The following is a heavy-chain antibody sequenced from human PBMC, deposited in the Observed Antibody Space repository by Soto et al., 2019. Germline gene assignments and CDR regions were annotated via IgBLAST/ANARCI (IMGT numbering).Heavy chain of an antibody. D-gene: IGHD2-2*02. CDR3: ARDGCSSTSCYTDRYYYYGMDV. Sequence: WASVKVSCKASGYTFTSYGISWVRQAPGQGLEWMGRISAYNGNTNYAQKLQGRVTMTTDTSTSTAYMELRSLRSDDTAVYYCARDGCSSTSCYTDRYYYYGMDVWGQGTTVTVSS. CDR2: ISAYNGNT. J-gene: IGHJ6*02. CDR1: GYTFTSYG. V-gene: IGHV1-18*01.